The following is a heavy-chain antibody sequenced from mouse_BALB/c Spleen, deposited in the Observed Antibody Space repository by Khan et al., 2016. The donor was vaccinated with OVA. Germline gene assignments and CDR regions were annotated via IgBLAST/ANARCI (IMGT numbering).Heavy chain of an antibody. CDR2: INTNTGEP. Sequence: QIQLVQSGPELKKPGETVRISCKASGYTFTNYGMNWVKQAPGKGLKWMGWINTNTGEPTFAEEFKERFAFSLETSASTAYLQINNLKHEDTATYFSARWCYMYGSWFAYWGQGTLVTVSA. CDR1: GYTFTNYG. CDR3: ARWCYMYGSWFAY. V-gene: IGHV9-3*02. D-gene: IGHD2-14*01. J-gene: IGHJ3*01.